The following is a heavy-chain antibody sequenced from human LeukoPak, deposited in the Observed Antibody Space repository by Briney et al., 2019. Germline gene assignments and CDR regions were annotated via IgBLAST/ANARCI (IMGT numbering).Heavy chain of an antibody. D-gene: IGHD5-12*01. V-gene: IGHV3-74*01. Sequence: PGGSLRLSCAASGFTFSSYWMHWVRQAPGKGLVWVSRINSDGSSTSYADSVKGRFTISRDNAKNTLYPQMNSLRAEDTAVYYCARVRRYSGYDFDYWGQGTLVTVSS. J-gene: IGHJ4*02. CDR1: GFTFSSYW. CDR3: ARVRRYSGYDFDY. CDR2: INSDGSST.